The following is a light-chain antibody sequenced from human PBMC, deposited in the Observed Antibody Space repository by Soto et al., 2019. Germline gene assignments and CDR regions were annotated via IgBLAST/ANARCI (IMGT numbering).Light chain of an antibody. V-gene: IGLV2-8*01. J-gene: IGLJ2*01. Sequence: QSALTQPPSASGSPGQSVVISCTGTSSDVGAYDYVSWYQQHPGKVPKLMIYEVSKRPSGVPDRFSGSKSGNTASLTVSGLQPEDEADYYCQSYDSSLSGVIFGGGTKVTVL. CDR3: QSYDSSLSGVI. CDR1: SSDVGAYDY. CDR2: EVS.